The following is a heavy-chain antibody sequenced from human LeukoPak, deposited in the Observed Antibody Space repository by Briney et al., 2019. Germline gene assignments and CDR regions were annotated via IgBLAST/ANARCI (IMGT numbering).Heavy chain of an antibody. CDR3: ARDMVYSGYDGSVGNFDY. Sequence: ASVKVSCKASGYTFTSYGISWVRQAPGQGLEWMGWISAYNGNTNYAQKLQGRVTMTTDTSTSTAYMELRSLRSDDTAVYYCARDMVYSGYDGSVGNFDYWGQGTLVTVSS. J-gene: IGHJ4*02. V-gene: IGHV1-18*01. CDR2: ISAYNGNT. CDR1: GYTFTSYG. D-gene: IGHD5-12*01.